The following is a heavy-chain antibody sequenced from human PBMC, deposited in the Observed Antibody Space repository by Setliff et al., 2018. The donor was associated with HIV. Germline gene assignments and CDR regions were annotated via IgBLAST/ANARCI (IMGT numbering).Heavy chain of an antibody. J-gene: IGHJ4*02. CDR3: ARTREMVRGVITPAFDY. V-gene: IGHV1-69*05. CDR1: GGTFSSYA. CDR2: IIPIFGTA. Sequence: GASVKVSCKASGGTFSSYAISWVRQAPGQGLEWMGGIIPIFGTANYAQKFQGRVTITTDESTSTAYMELSSLRSEDTALYYCARTREMVRGVITPAFDYWGLGTLVTAPQ. D-gene: IGHD3-10*01.